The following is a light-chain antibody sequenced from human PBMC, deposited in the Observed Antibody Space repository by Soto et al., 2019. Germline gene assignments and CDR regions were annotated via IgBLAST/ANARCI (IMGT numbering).Light chain of an antibody. J-gene: IGKJ1*01. Sequence: EILLTQSPGTLSLSPGERATLSCRASQTISSDYLAWYQQKPGQAPRLLIFGAATRAADIPDRFSGSGSGTDFTLTISRLDPEDFAVYYCQQYGSSPSFGQGTKVDIK. V-gene: IGKV3-20*01. CDR1: QTISSDY. CDR3: QQYGSSPS. CDR2: GAA.